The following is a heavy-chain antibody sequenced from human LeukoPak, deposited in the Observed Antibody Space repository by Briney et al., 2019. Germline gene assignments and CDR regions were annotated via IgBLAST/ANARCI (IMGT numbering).Heavy chain of an antibody. J-gene: IGHJ4*02. D-gene: IGHD3-22*01. CDR2: ISGSGGST. V-gene: IGHV3-23*01. CDR1: GFTFSGYA. Sequence: GGSLRLSCAASGFTFSGYAMSWVRQAPGKGLEWVSAISGSGGSTYYADSVKGRFTISRDNSKNTLYLQMNSLRAEDTAVYYCAKDYDSSGYLFDYWGQGTLVTVSS. CDR3: AKDYDSSGYLFDY.